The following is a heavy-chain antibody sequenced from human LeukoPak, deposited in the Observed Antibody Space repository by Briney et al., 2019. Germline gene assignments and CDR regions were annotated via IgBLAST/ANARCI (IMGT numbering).Heavy chain of an antibody. CDR3: ACGYGDYLHYFDY. Sequence: SSVNVSCMCSGYTFTGYYLHWVRQATGQGLEWMGWINPNSGGTNYAQKFQGRVTMTRDMSISTAYMELSRLRSDDTAVYYCACGYGDYLHYFDYWGQGTLVTVSS. CDR1: GYTFTGYY. V-gene: IGHV1-2*02. D-gene: IGHD4-17*01. J-gene: IGHJ4*02. CDR2: INPNSGGT.